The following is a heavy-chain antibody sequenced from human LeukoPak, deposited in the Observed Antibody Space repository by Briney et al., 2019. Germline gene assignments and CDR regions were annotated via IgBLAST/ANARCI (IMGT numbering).Heavy chain of an antibody. D-gene: IGHD6-19*01. CDR2: IYSGGST. Sequence: GGSLRLSCAASGFTVSSNYMSWVRQAPGKGLEWVSVIYSGGSTYYADSVKGRFTISRHNSKNPLYLQMNSLRAEDTAVYYCAREYYSSGWYYFDYWGQGTLVTVSS. CDR3: AREYYSSGWYYFDY. J-gene: IGHJ4*02. CDR1: GFTVSSNY. V-gene: IGHV3-53*04.